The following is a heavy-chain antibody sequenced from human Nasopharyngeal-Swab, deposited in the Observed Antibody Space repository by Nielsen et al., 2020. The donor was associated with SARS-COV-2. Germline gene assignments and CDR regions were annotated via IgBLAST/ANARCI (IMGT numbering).Heavy chain of an antibody. V-gene: IGHV3-9*01. D-gene: IGHD3-10*01. CDR2: ISWNSGSI. J-gene: IGHJ6*02. CDR3: AKDTFHYYGDYYGMDV. Sequence: GGSLRLSCAASGFTFDDYAMHWVQQAPGKGLEWVSGISWNSGSIGYADSVKGRFTISRDNAKNSLYLQMNSLRAEDTALYYCAKDTFHYYGDYYGMDVWGQGTTVTVSS. CDR1: GFTFDDYA.